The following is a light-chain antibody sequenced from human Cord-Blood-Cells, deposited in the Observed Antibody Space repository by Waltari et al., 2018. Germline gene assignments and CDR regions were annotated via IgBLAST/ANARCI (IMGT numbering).Light chain of an antibody. CDR1: SSDVGGYNY. J-gene: IGLJ2*01. CDR3: SSYTSSSTVV. V-gene: IGLV2-14*01. CDR2: DVS. Sequence: QSALTQPASVSGSPGQSITISCTGTSSDVGGYNYVSWYQQHPGKAPKIMIYDVSNWPGGVSNRFSGSKSGNTASLTIAGLQAEDEADYYCSSYTSSSTVVVGGGTKLTVL.